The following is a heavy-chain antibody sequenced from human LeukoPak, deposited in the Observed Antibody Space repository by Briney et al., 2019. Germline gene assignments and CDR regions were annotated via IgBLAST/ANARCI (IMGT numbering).Heavy chain of an antibody. Sequence: GGSLRLSCSASGLTFSVSAIHWVRQASGKGLEWVGRIKTKADNYATAYAASVKGRFTISRDDSTNTAYLQMNSLKTEDTAVYYCTHPAYYYNVDVWGKGTTVTISS. J-gene: IGHJ6*04. CDR2: IKTKADNYAT. CDR1: GLTFSVSA. D-gene: IGHD6-25*01. CDR3: THPAYYYNVDV. V-gene: IGHV3-73*01.